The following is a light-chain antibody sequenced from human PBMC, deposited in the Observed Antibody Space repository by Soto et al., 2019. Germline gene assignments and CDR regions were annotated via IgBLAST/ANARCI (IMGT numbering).Light chain of an antibody. CDR3: CSFAGSNTLV. Sequence: QSALTQPRSVSGSPGQSVTISCTGTSSDVGGYNYVSWYQQHPGKAPKLMIYDVSDRPSGVPDRFSGSKSGNTASLTISGLQAEDEADYYCCSFAGSNTLVFGGGTKLTVL. CDR2: DVS. J-gene: IGLJ3*02. V-gene: IGLV2-11*01. CDR1: SSDVGGYNY.